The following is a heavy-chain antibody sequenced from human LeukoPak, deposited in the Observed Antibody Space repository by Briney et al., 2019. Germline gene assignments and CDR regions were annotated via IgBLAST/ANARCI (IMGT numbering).Heavy chain of an antibody. CDR3: ASCGGWPRCAFDI. Sequence: GASVKVSCKASGYTFTSYDISWVRQAPGQGLEWMGGIIPIFGTANYAQKFQGRVTITADESTSTAYMELSSLRSEDTAVYYCASCGGWPRCAFDIWGQGTMVTVSS. D-gene: IGHD6-19*01. CDR1: GYTFTSYD. J-gene: IGHJ3*02. CDR2: IIPIFGTA. V-gene: IGHV1-69*13.